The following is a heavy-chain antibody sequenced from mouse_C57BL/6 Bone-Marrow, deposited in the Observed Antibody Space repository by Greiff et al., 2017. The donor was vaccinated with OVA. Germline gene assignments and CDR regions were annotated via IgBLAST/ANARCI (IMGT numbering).Heavy chain of an antibody. V-gene: IGHV5-9-1*02. CDR3: TRAPYYGRAY. CDR2: FSSGGDYI. D-gene: IGHD1-1*01. Sequence: DVHLVESGEGLVKPGGSLKLSCAASGFPFSSYAMSWVRQTPEKRLEWVAYFSSGGDYIYYADTVKGRFTISRDNARNTLYLQMSSLKSEDTAMYYCTRAPYYGRAYWGQGTLVTVSA. J-gene: IGHJ3*01. CDR1: GFPFSSYA.